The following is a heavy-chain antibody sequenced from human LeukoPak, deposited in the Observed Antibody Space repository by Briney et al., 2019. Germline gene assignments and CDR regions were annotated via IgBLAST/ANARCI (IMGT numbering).Heavy chain of an antibody. Sequence: HPGGSLRLSCAASGFTFSSYGMHWVRQAPGKGLEWVAFIRYDGSNKYYADSVKGRFTISRDNSKNTLYLQMNSLRAEDTAVYYCAKGQRHGDYLYYYYYMDVWGKGTTVTISS. CDR3: AKGQRHGDYLYYYYYMDV. D-gene: IGHD4-17*01. CDR2: IRYDGSNK. V-gene: IGHV3-30*02. J-gene: IGHJ6*03. CDR1: GFTFSSYG.